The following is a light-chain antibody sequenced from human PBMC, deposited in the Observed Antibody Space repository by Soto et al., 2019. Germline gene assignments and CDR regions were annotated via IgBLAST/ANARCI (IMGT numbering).Light chain of an antibody. CDR3: QQYNSYSSWT. V-gene: IGKV1-39*01. J-gene: IGKJ1*01. CDR2: AAS. CDR1: QSISYY. Sequence: DIQMTQSPSSLSASVGDRVTITCRASQSISYYLHWYQQKPGKAPKLLIYAASNLQSGVPSRFSASGSGTAFTLTISSLQPEDFATYYCQQYNSYSSWTFGQGNKVDIK.